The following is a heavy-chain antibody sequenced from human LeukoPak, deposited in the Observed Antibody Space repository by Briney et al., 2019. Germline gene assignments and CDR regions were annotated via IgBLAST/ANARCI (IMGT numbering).Heavy chain of an antibody. J-gene: IGHJ4*02. CDR1: GFTFSSYW. Sequence: AGGSLRLSCAASGFTFSSYWMSWVRQAPGKGLEWVANIKQDGSEKYYVDSVKGRFTISGDNAKNSLYLQMNSLRAEDTAVYYCARDATYYDFWSGYSHADYWGQGTLVTVSS. V-gene: IGHV3-7*01. CDR3: ARDATYYDFWSGYSHADY. D-gene: IGHD3-3*01. CDR2: IKQDGSEK.